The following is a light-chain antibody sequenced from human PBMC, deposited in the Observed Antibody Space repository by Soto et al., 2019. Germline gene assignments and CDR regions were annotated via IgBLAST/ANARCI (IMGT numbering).Light chain of an antibody. J-gene: IGLJ1*01. CDR1: SSNIGGNT. V-gene: IGLV1-44*01. CDR3: ASWDDSLNGYV. Sequence: QPVLTQPPSASGTPGQRVTISCSGSSSNIGGNTVNWYQQLPGTAPKLLIYSNNQRPSGVPGRFSGSKSGTSASLAISGLQSEDEADYYCASWDDSLNGYVFGTGTKLTVL. CDR2: SNN.